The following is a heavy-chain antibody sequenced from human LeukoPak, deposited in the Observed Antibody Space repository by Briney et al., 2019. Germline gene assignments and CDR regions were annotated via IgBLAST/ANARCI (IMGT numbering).Heavy chain of an antibody. Sequence: GESLKISCKGSGYSFTSYWIGWVRQMPGKGLEWMGIFHPGDSESGYSPSFQGQVTMSADQSITTAYLQWDSLKASDTAMYFCARTIAFYYDSSSYMDFWGQGTLVTVSS. J-gene: IGHJ4*02. CDR2: FHPGDSES. D-gene: IGHD3-22*01. CDR3: ARTIAFYYDSSSYMDF. V-gene: IGHV5-51*01. CDR1: GYSFTSYW.